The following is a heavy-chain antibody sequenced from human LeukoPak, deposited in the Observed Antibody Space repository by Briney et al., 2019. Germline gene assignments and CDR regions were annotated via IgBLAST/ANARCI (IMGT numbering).Heavy chain of an antibody. V-gene: IGHV5-51*01. CDR1: GYSFPTYW. J-gene: IGHJ4*02. D-gene: IGHD2-2*03. CDR3: ARPPSRGYSSSFEY. CDR2: IYPDESNI. Sequence: GESLKISCKGSGYSFPTYWIAWVRQMPGKGLEWMGIIYPDESNIRYSPSFQGQVTISADKSISTAYLQWSSLKASDTAMYYCARPPSRGYSSSFEYWGQGALVTVSS.